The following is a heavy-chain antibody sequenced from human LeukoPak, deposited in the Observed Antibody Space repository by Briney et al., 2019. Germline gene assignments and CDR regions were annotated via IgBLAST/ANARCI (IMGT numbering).Heavy chain of an antibody. Sequence: PSETLSLTCAVYGGSFSGYYWSWIRQPPGKGLEWIGEINHSGSTNYNPSLKSRVTISVDTSKNQFSLKLSSVTAADTAVYYCARRYIVVVPAGLGGYFDYWGQGTLVTVSS. V-gene: IGHV4-34*01. J-gene: IGHJ4*02. CDR2: INHSGST. D-gene: IGHD2-2*01. CDR1: GGSFSGYY. CDR3: ARRYIVVVPAGLGGYFDY.